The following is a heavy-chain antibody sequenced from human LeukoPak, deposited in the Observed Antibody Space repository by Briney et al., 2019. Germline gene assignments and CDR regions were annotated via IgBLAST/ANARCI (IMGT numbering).Heavy chain of an antibody. CDR3: ARVPSYYYYYYMDV. CDR2: IYYSGST. V-gene: IGHV4-39*07. J-gene: IGHJ6*03. CDR1: GGSISSSSYY. Sequence: SETLSLTCTVSGGSISSSSYYWGWIRQPPGKGLEWIGSIYYSGSTNYNPSLKSRVTISVDTSKNQFSLKLSSVTAADTAVYYCARVPSYYYYYYMDVWGKGTTVTVSS.